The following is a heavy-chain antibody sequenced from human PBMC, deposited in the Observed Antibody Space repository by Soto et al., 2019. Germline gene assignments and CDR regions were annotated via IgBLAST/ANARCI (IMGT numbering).Heavy chain of an antibody. CDR3: AMLGGWSGGSNDMDV. D-gene: IGHD6-19*01. V-gene: IGHV3-72*01. CDR2: IRRKANSYTT. CDR1: GLIFSDYH. Sequence: EVQLVESGGGLVQPGGSLRLSCAASGLIFSDYHMDWVRQAPGKGLEWVGRIRRKANSYTTEYAASVKGIFNISRDESMNSLYLQMNSLKTEDTAVYYCAMLGGWSGGSNDMDVWGQGTTVTVSS. J-gene: IGHJ6*02.